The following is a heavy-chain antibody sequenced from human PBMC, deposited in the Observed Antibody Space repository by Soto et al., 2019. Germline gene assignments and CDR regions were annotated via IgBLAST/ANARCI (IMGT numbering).Heavy chain of an antibody. CDR2: IRSKANSYAT. CDR1: GFTFSGSA. Sequence: PGGSLRLSCAASGFTFSGSAVHWVRQASGEGLEWVGRIRSKANSYATAYAASVKGRFTISRDDSKNTAYLQMNSLKTEDTAVYYCTSLTYYDYVWGSYSYYGMDVWGQGTTVTVSS. CDR3: TSLTYYDYVWGSYSYYGMDV. V-gene: IGHV3-73*01. D-gene: IGHD3-16*01. J-gene: IGHJ6*02.